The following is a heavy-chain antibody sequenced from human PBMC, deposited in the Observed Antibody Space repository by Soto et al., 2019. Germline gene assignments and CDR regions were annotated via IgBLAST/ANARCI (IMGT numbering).Heavy chain of an antibody. CDR1: GFTFSSYG. Sequence: QVQLVESGGGVVQPGRSLRLSCAASGFTFSSYGMHWVRQAPGKGLEWVAVISYDGSNKYYADSVKGRFTISRDNSKNTLYLQMNSLRAEDTAVYYCAKDPQWLGSDAFDIWGQGTMVTVSS. V-gene: IGHV3-30*18. J-gene: IGHJ3*02. CDR2: ISYDGSNK. D-gene: IGHD6-19*01. CDR3: AKDPQWLGSDAFDI.